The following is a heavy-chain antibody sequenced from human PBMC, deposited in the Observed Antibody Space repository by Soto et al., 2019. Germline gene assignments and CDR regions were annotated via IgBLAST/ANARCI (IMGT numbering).Heavy chain of an antibody. CDR3: ARDRCDTTSCYECDY. D-gene: IGHD2-2*01. CDR1: GYTFTSYY. V-gene: IGHV1-46*01. J-gene: IGHJ4*02. Sequence: QVQLVLSGAEVKKSGASVKVSCKASGYTFTSYYMHWVRQAPGQGLEWMGIINPSGGTTRFAQKFQGRVTLTRDTSTNTVYMELSSLRSDDTAVYYCARDRCDTTSCYECDYWGQGTLVTVSS. CDR2: INPSGGTT.